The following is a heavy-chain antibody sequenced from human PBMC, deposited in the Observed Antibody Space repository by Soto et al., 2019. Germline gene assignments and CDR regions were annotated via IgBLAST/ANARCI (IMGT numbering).Heavy chain of an antibody. CDR3: ARGTIVARHHLDY. CDR1: GFTFSSYA. CDR2: ISIRGGGE. J-gene: IGHJ4*02. Sequence: QVQLVESGGGVVQPGTSLRLSCAASGFTFSSYAMHWARQAPGKGLEWVTVISIRGGGEYYAESVRGRFTISRDDSKNTLYLQMDSLRVEDTAVYYCARGTIVARHHLDYWGQGTLVTVSS. V-gene: IGHV3-30*03. D-gene: IGHD6-6*01.